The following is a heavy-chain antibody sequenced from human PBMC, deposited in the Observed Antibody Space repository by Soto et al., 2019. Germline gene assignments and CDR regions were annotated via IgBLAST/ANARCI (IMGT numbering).Heavy chain of an antibody. CDR1: GFAFNSHT. CDR2: ISSSNSYI. J-gene: IGHJ3*02. V-gene: IGHV3-21*01. CDR3: ARDLGVVTTSGYLDM. Sequence: GGSLRLSCAASGFAFNSHTMNWVRQAPGKGLEWVSSISSSNSYIYSADSVKGRFTISRDNSKNSLYLQMNSLRAEDTAVYYCARDLGVVTTSGYLDMWRQGTMVTVSS. D-gene: IGHD2-21*02.